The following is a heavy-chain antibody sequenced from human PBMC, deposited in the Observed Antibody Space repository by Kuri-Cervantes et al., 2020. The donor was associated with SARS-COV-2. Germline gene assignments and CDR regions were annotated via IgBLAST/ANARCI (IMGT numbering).Heavy chain of an antibody. CDR3: VKAPEGPDDY. J-gene: IGHJ4*02. Sequence: GGSLRLSCAASGFTFSSYAMHWVRQAPGKGLEWVAVISYDGSNKYYADSVKGRFTISRDISKNTLYLQMNSLRAEDTAVYYCVKAPEGPDDYWGQGTLVTVSS. V-gene: IGHV3-30-3*01. CDR2: ISYDGSNK. CDR1: GFTFSSYA.